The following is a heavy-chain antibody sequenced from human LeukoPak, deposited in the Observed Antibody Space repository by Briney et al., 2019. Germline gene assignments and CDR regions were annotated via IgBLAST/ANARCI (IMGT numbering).Heavy chain of an antibody. D-gene: IGHD5-24*01. CDR1: GFTFSSYW. J-gene: IGHJ4*02. Sequence: PGGSLRLSCAASGFTFSSYWMHWVRQAPGKGLGWVSRINTDGTSTIYADSVKGRFTISRDNAKNTLYLQMNGLRDEDTAVYYCVRDRTRDGYRLFEYWGQGTLVTVSS. V-gene: IGHV3-74*01. CDR3: VRDRTRDGYRLFEY. CDR2: INTDGTST.